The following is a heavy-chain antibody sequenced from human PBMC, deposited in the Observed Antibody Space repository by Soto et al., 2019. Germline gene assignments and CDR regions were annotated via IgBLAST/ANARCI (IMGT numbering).Heavy chain of an antibody. Sequence: EVQLVESGGGLVKPGGSLRLSCAASGFAFSSYSMNWVRQAPGKGLEWVSSISSTGTFIYYGDSVKGRFTVSRDNAQSSLYLQMSSLRAEDSAMYYCARWYRGIIDSARAGIDYWGQGTLVTVSS. J-gene: IGHJ4*02. CDR2: ISSTGTFI. CDR3: ARWYRGIIDSARAGIDY. CDR1: GFAFSSYS. D-gene: IGHD1-20*01. V-gene: IGHV3-21*04.